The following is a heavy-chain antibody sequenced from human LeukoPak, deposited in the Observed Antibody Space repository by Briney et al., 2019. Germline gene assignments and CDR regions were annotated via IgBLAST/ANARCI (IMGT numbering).Heavy chain of an antibody. CDR3: ARQENYYDRSGYGETQYYFDY. V-gene: IGHV5-51*01. D-gene: IGHD3-22*01. Sequence: GESLKISCKGSGYSFTSYWIGWVRQMPGKGLEWMGIIYPGDPDTRYSPSFQGQVTISADKSISTAYVQWSSLKASDTAMYYCARQENYYDRSGYGETQYYFDYWGRGTLVTVSS. CDR1: GYSFTSYW. CDR2: IYPGDPDT. J-gene: IGHJ4*02.